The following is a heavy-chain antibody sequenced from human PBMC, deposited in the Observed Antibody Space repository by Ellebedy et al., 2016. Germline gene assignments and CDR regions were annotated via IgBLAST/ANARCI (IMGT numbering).Heavy chain of an antibody. CDR3: YYGHYSAS. D-gene: IGHD4-17*01. Sequence: GGSLRLSXVASGFTFRNFFMSWVRQPPGGGLEWVSTISGGGDITVSADSVKGRFTISRDNSRDTLYLQMNSLRAEDTAVYYCYYGHYSASWGQGTLVTVSS. J-gene: IGHJ4*02. CDR1: GFTFRNFF. CDR2: ISGGGDIT. V-gene: IGHV3-23*01.